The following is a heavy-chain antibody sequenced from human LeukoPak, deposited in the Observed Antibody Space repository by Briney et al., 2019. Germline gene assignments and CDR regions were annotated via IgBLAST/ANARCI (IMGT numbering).Heavy chain of an antibody. V-gene: IGHV3-48*01. CDR2: ITNSGNSK. Sequence: GGSLRLSCAASEFTFSSYSMNWVRQAPGKGLEWVSYITNSGNSKSYADSVKGRFTISRDNTKNSLYLQMNGLRAEDTAVYYWARTRSSGFLPFAYGGQETLVTVSS. CDR3: ARTRSSGFLPFAY. D-gene: IGHD3-22*01. CDR1: EFTFSSYS. J-gene: IGHJ4*02.